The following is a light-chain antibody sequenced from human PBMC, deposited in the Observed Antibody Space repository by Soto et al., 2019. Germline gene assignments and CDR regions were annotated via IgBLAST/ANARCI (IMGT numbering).Light chain of an antibody. Sequence: QSVLTQSPSASGSPGQSVTISCTGTSSDIGGYNSVSWYQQHPGKAPKVMIYDVTKRPSGVPDRFSGSKSGNTASLTVSALQAEDEADYYCSSYTYRKHLVFGTGTKVTVL. CDR1: SSDIGGYNS. CDR3: SSYTYRKHLV. V-gene: IGLV2-8*01. CDR2: DVT. J-gene: IGLJ1*01.